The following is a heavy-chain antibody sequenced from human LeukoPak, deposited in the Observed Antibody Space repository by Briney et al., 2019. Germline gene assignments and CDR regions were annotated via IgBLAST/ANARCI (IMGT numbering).Heavy chain of an antibody. Sequence: SDTLSLTCTVSGGSVSSGSYYWSWIRQPPGKGLEWIGYIYYSGSTNYNPSLKSRVTISVDTSKNQFSLKLSSVTAADTAVYYCATLEGQWFMYYFDYWGQGTLVTVSS. J-gene: IGHJ4*02. D-gene: IGHD3-22*01. V-gene: IGHV4-61*01. CDR3: ATLEGQWFMYYFDY. CDR1: GGSVSSGSYY. CDR2: IYYSGST.